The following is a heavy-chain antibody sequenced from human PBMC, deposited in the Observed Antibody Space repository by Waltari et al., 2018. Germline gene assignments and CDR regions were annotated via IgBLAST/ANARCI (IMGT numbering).Heavy chain of an antibody. CDR3: AKDPGGWFYYFDY. V-gene: IGHV3-23*04. CDR2: MSGSGGST. Sequence: EVQLVESGGGLVQPGGSLRLSCAASGFTFSSYAMSWVRQAPGKGLEWGSAMSGSGGSTYYADSVKGRFTIARDNSKNTLYLQMNSLRAEDTAVYYCAKDPGGWFYYFDYWGQGTLVTVSS. CDR1: GFTFSSYA. J-gene: IGHJ4*02. D-gene: IGHD6-19*01.